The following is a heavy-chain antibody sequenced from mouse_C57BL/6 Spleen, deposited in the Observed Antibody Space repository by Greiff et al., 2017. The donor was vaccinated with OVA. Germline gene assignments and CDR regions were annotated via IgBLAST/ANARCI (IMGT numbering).Heavy chain of an antibody. CDR1: GYSITSGYY. CDR3: AREPTGYFDV. D-gene: IGHD6-1*01. V-gene: IGHV3-6*01. J-gene: IGHJ1*03. CDR2: ISYDGSN. Sequence: EVQLQQSGPGLVKPSQSLSLTCSVTGYSITSGYYWNWIRQFPGNKLEWMGYISYDGSNNYNPSLKNRISITRDTSENQFFLKLNSVTTEDTATYYCAREPTGYFDVWGTGTTVTVSS.